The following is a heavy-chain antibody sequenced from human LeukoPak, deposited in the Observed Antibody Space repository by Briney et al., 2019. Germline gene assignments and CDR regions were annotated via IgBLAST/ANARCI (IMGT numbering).Heavy chain of an antibody. CDR2: VYYSGNT. CDR3: ARGRGAYYYAMDV. CDR1: GGSITSSY. D-gene: IGHD3-16*01. J-gene: IGHJ6*02. Sequence: SETLSLTCTVCGGSITSSYWDWIRQPPGKGLEWIGYVYYSGNTNYSPFLKSRVTISVGTSKDQFSLKLTSVTAADTAVYYCARGRGAYYYAMDVWGQGTTVTVSS. V-gene: IGHV4-59*01.